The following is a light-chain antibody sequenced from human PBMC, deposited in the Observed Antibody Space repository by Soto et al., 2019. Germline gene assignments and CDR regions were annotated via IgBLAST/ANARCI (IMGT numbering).Light chain of an antibody. CDR2: QDY. V-gene: IGLV3-1*01. CDR1: KLGYKY. J-gene: IGLJ2*01. CDR3: QAWDSHTAVV. Sequence: SYELTQPPSVSVSPGQTANITCSGDKLGYKYVCWYQQKPGQSPVRVIYQDYQRPSGIPERFSGSNSGTTAVLTISGTRAMDEADYYCQAWDSHTAVVFGGGTKLTVL.